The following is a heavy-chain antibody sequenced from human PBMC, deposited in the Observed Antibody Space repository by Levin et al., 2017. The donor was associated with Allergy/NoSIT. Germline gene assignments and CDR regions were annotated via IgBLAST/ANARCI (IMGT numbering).Heavy chain of an antibody. CDR3: ARGFESFDI. J-gene: IGHJ3*02. D-gene: IGHD3-9*01. CDR2: ISRSGSNM. CDR1: GFTFSSFE. V-gene: IGHV3-48*03. Sequence: AGGSLRLSCAASGFTFSSFEMNWVRQAPGKGLEWVSYISRSGSNMHYADSVKGRFTISRDNAKNLLYLQLNSLRAEDTAVYFCARGFESFDIWGQGTKVTVSS.